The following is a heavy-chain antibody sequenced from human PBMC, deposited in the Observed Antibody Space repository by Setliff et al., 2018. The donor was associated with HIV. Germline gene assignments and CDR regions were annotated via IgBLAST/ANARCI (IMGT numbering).Heavy chain of an antibody. CDR1: GYTFTSCS. D-gene: IGHD1-26*01. J-gene: IGHJ4*02. CDR3: AREPSGSGNYFYFDY. CDR2: IYPSDGRT. Sequence: ASVKVSCKASGYTFTSCSMHWVRQAPGQGLEWMGIIYPSDGRTTYAQEFQGRVTMTRDTSTSTVYMELSSLRSEDTAVYYCAREPSGSGNYFYFDYWGQGTLVTVSS. V-gene: IGHV1-46*01.